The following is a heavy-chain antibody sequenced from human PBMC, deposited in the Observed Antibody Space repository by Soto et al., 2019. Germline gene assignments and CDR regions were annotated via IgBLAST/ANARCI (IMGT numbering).Heavy chain of an antibody. V-gene: IGHV4-30-4*01. CDR3: AATAELLYYFDY. CDR2: IYYSGST. J-gene: IGHJ4*02. CDR1: CGSIISGDYY. D-gene: IGHD6-13*01. Sequence: PSETLSLTCTFSCGSIISGDYYWSWIRQPPGKGLEWIGYIYYSGSTYYNPSLKSRVTISVDTSKNQFSLKLSSVTAADTAVYYCAATAELLYYFDYWGQGTLVTVSS.